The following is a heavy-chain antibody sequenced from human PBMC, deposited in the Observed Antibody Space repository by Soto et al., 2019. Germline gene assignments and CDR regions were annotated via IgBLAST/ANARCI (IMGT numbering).Heavy chain of an antibody. CDR3: ARGNCSGGSCYAVDP. J-gene: IGHJ5*02. CDR1: GGSIRRYY. V-gene: IGHV4-59*01. CDR2: IYYSGST. Sequence: ASETLSLTCTVSGGSIRRYYWGWVRQPPGKGLEWIGYIYYSGSTNYNPSLKSRVTISVDTSKNQFSLKLSSVTAADTAVYYCARGNCSGGSCYAVDPWGQGTLVTVSS. D-gene: IGHD2-15*01.